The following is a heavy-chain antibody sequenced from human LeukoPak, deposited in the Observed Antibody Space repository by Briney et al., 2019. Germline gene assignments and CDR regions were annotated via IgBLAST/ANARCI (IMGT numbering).Heavy chain of an antibody. J-gene: IGHJ4*02. Sequence: SETLSLTCTVSGGSISSYYGSWIRQPPGKGLEWIGYVYYSGSINYSPSLNSRLTISVDTSKNQFSLKLSSVTAADTAVYYCARGGYYFDYWGQGTLVTISS. CDR2: VYYSGSI. D-gene: IGHD3-10*01. CDR3: ARGGYYFDY. V-gene: IGHV4-59*01. CDR1: GGSISSYY.